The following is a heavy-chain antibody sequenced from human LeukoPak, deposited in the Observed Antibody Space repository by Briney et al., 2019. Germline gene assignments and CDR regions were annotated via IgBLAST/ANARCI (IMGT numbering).Heavy chain of an antibody. CDR3: ARASGSYYDY. V-gene: IGHV4-59*01. D-gene: IGHD1-26*01. CDR1: GGSISGYY. Sequence: PSETLSLTCTVSGGSISGYYWGWIRQPPGKGLEWIGYIYYSGSTNYNPSLKSRVTISLDTSKNQFSLKLNSVTAADTAVYFCARASGSYYDYWGQGTLVTVSS. J-gene: IGHJ4*02. CDR2: IYYSGST.